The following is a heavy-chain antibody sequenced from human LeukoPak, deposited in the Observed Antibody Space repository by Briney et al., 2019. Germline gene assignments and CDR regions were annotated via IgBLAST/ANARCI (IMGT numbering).Heavy chain of an antibody. J-gene: IGHJ5*02. Sequence: GSLRLSCTASGFTFSSYAMSWVRQAPGKGLEWVSVISGSGGNTYYADSVKGRFTISRDNSKNTLYLQMNSLRAEDTAVYYCAKANVVAAMADWFDPWGQGTLVTVSS. CDR3: AKANVVAAMADWFDP. CDR1: GFTFSSYA. D-gene: IGHD2-15*01. V-gene: IGHV3-23*01. CDR2: ISGSGGNT.